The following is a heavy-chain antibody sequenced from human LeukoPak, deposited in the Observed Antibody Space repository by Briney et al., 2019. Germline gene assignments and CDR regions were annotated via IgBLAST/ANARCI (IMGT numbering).Heavy chain of an antibody. J-gene: IGHJ4*02. CDR3: ARQAPTLRNYVDY. V-gene: IGHV3-64*01. CDR2: ISSNGGRT. Sequence: GGSLRLSCAASGFSFSSHAMHWVRQAPGKGLEYVSAISSNGGRTYYANSVKGRFTISRDNSKNTLYLQMGSLRAEDMAVYYCARQAPTLRNYVDYWGQGTLVTVSS. CDR1: GFSFSSHA.